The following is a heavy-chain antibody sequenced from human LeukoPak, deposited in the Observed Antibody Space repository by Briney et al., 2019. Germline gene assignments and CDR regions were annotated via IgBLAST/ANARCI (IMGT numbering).Heavy chain of an antibody. Sequence: GGSLRLSCAASGFSFSSYAMSWVRQAPGKGLEWVSGISGAGDPTYYAGSVKGRFTLSRDNSKNTLYLQMNSLRAEDTAVYHCAETSGSYYEPFDYWGQGTLVAVSS. J-gene: IGHJ4*02. CDR3: AETSGSYYEPFDY. D-gene: IGHD3-10*01. V-gene: IGHV3-23*01. CDR2: ISGAGDPT. CDR1: GFSFSSYA.